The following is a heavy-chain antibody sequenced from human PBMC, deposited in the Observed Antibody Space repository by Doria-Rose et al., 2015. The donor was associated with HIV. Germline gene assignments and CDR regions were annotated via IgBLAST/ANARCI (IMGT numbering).Heavy chain of an antibody. CDR2: IIPILDVV. V-gene: IGHV1-69*02. CDR3: ASQWERSSFDY. D-gene: IGHD1-26*01. Sequence: WVRQAPGQGLEWMGRIIPILDVVNYALRFQGRVTITADESTSTAYMELSSLRSEDTAIYYCASQWERSSFDYWGQGTLVTVSS. J-gene: IGHJ4*02.